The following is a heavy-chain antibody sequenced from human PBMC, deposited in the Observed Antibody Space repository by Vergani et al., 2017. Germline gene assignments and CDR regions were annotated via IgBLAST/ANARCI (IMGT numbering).Heavy chain of an antibody. CDR2: ISGSGCST. J-gene: IGHJ4*02. V-gene: IGHV3-23*04. CDR1: GFTFSSYA. CDR3: AKSSGSYYPLRN. Sequence: VQLVESGGSVVQPGGSLRLSCAASGFTFSSYAMSWVRQAPGKGLEWVSAISGSGCSTNYADPVQGRFTISRDNSKKPLYLQKTSLRADDTAVYYCAKSSGSYYPLRNWGQGTLVTVSS. D-gene: IGHD1-26*01.